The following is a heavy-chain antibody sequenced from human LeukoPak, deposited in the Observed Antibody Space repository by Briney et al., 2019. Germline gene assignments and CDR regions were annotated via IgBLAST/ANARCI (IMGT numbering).Heavy chain of an antibody. CDR2: INHSGST. J-gene: IGHJ5*02. CDR1: GGSFSGYY. D-gene: IGHD2-2*01. Sequence: SETLSLTCAVYGGSFSGYYWSWIRQPPGKGLEWIGEINHSGSTNYNPSLKSRVTISVDTSKNQFSLKLSSVTAADTAVYYCAREEGGYCSSTSWPFDPWGQGTLVTVSS. CDR3: AREEGGYCSSTSWPFDP. V-gene: IGHV4-34*01.